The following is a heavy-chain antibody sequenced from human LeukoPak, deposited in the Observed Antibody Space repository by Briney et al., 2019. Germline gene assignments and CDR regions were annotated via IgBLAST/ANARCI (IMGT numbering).Heavy chain of an antibody. CDR1: GGSISSSNW. V-gene: IGHV4-4*02. Sequence: SGTLSLTCAVSGGSISSSNWWSWVRQPPGKGLERIGEIYHSGSTNYNPSLKSRVTISVDKSKNQFSLKLSSVTAADTAVYYCARDLGYCSSTSCREDGDYWGQGTLVTVSS. CDR2: IYHSGST. D-gene: IGHD2-2*01. CDR3: ARDLGYCSSTSCREDGDY. J-gene: IGHJ4*02.